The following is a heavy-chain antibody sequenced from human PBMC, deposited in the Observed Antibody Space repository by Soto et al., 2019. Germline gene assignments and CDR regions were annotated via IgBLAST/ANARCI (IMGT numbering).Heavy chain of an antibody. Sequence: QVQLQQWGAGLLKTSETLSLTCAVYGGSFSGYYWSWIRQPPGKGLEWIGEINHSGSTNYNPSLKSRVTISVDTSKNQFSLKLSSVTAADTAVYYCARGIDALNSSGWYRFDYWGQGTLVTVSS. CDR1: GGSFSGYY. V-gene: IGHV4-34*01. CDR3: ARGIDALNSSGWYRFDY. CDR2: INHSGST. D-gene: IGHD6-13*01. J-gene: IGHJ4*02.